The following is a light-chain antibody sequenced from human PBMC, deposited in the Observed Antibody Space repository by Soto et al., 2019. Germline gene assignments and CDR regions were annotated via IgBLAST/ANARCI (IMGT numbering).Light chain of an antibody. CDR3: QQRSNWPPWT. J-gene: IGKJ1*01. CDR1: QSVATS. CDR2: DAS. V-gene: IGKV3-11*01. Sequence: IVLTQSPSTLSLSPGERATLSCRASQSVATSLAWYQQKPGQVPRLLIYDASNRATDIPARFSGSGSGTDFTLTISSLEPEDFAVYFCQQRSNWPPWTFGQGTKVDI.